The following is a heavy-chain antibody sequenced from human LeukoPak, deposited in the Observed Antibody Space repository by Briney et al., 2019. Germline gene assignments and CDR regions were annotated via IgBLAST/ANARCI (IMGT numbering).Heavy chain of an antibody. D-gene: IGHD2-15*01. Sequence: ASVKVSCKASGYSFTSYGFNWVRQAPGQGLEWMGWMSAYNGKTNYAHSLQGRVTITTDESTSTAYMELSSLRSEDTAVYYCARDPLMSGSGGSFAPFDYWGQGTLVTVSS. J-gene: IGHJ4*02. V-gene: IGHV1-18*01. CDR3: ARDPLMSGSGGSFAPFDY. CDR1: GYSFTSYG. CDR2: MSAYNGKT.